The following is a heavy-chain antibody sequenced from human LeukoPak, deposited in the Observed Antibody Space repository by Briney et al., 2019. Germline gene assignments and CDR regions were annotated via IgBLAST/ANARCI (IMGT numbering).Heavy chain of an antibody. CDR3: ARDKKSGETSEIDY. CDR1: GFTFSNYW. Sequence: GGSLRLSCAASGFTFSNYWVHWVRQAPGKGLVWVSRINRDGSTTKYADSVKGRFTVSRDNAKNTLNLQMNSLRAEDTAVYYCARDKKSGETSEIDYWGQGTLVTVSS. D-gene: IGHD1-26*01. V-gene: IGHV3-74*03. J-gene: IGHJ4*02. CDR2: INRDGSTT.